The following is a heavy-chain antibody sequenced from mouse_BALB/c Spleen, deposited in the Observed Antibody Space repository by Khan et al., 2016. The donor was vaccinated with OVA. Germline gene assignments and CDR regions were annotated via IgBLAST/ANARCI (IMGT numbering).Heavy chain of an antibody. D-gene: IGHD2-14*01. Sequence: QVQLKQSGAELARPGASVKMSCKASGYTFTSYTIHWIKLRPGQGLEWIGYINPSNGYTNYNQKFRDKATLTADKSSTTAYMLLSSLTSDDSAVYNCVRDGAYHRNDGWFAYWGQGTLVTVSA. CDR1: GYTFTSYT. CDR3: VRDGAYHRNDGWFAY. CDR2: INPSNGYT. J-gene: IGHJ3*01. V-gene: IGHV1-4*01.